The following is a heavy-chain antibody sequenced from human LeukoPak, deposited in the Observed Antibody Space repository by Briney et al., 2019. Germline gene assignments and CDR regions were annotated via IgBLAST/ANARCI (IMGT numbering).Heavy chain of an antibody. D-gene: IGHD1-26*01. CDR3: AKGGSYYAYDI. Sequence: GGSLRLSCAASGFTFSTYAMSWVRQAPGKGLEWVSAISSSGGSTYYADSVEGRFTISRDNSKNTLSLQMNSLSAEDTAVYYCAKGGSYYAYDIWGQGTMVTVSS. J-gene: IGHJ3*02. CDR2: ISSSGGST. CDR1: GFTFSTYA. V-gene: IGHV3-23*01.